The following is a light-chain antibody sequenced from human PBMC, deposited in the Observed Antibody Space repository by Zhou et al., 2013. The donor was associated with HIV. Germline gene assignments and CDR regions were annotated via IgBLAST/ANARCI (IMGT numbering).Light chain of an antibody. V-gene: IGKV3-20*01. CDR2: DAS. J-gene: IGKJ4*01. Sequence: EIVLTQSPGTLSLSPGEIVSLSCRASQSVSSGYFAWYQQKPGQAPRLLVFDASNRATGIPAKFSGSGSGTDFTLTISRLEPEDFAVYYCQQYGSSPCAFGGGTKVEIK. CDR3: QQYGSSPCA. CDR1: QSVSSGY.